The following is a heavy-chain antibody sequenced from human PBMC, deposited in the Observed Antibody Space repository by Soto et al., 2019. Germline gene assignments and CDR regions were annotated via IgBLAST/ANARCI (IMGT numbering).Heavy chain of an antibody. Sequence: PGGSLRLSCAASGFNFITYSLSWVRQALGKGLEWVASISSSAVYIDYADSVKGRFTISRDNANNSLYLQMNSLRAEDTATYYCVRDGLDYYDTARLYFDKWGQGTLVTVSS. J-gene: IGHJ4*02. D-gene: IGHD3-22*01. V-gene: IGHV3-21*01. CDR2: ISSSAVYI. CDR1: GFNFITYS. CDR3: VRDGLDYYDTARLYFDK.